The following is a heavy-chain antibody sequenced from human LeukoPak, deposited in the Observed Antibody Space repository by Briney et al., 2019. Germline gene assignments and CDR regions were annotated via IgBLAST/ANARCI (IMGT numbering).Heavy chain of an antibody. J-gene: IGHJ4*02. CDR2: INPNSGGT. CDR3: ARAGFYGSGSYNY. V-gene: IGHV1-2*06. D-gene: IGHD3-10*01. Sequence: ASVKVSCKASGYTFTGYYMHWVRQAPGQGLEWMGRINPNSGGTNYAQKFQGRVTMTRDTSISTAYMELSRLRSDDTAVYYCARAGFYGSGSYNYWGQGTLVTVSS. CDR1: GYTFTGYY.